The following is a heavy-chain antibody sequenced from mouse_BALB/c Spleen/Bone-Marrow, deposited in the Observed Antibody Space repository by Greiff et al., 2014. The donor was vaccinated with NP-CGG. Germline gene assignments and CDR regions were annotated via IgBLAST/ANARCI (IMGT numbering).Heavy chain of an antibody. CDR3: ARALDSSGYGFAY. J-gene: IGHJ3*01. CDR1: GFSLTSYG. D-gene: IGHD3-2*01. Sequence: VHLVESGPGLVAPSQSLSITCTVSGFSLTSYGVHWVRQPPGKGLEWLGVIWAGGSTNYNSALMSRLSISKDNSKSQVFLKMNSLQTDDTAMYYCARALDSSGYGFAYWGQGTLVTVSA. V-gene: IGHV2-9*02. CDR2: IWAGGST.